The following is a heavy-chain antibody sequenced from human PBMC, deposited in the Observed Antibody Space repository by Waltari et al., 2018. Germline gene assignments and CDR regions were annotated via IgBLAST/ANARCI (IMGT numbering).Heavy chain of an antibody. CDR3: AQEFLGGDRQFSY. J-gene: IGHJ1*01. V-gene: IGHV3-21*06. Sequence: EVQLVESGGGLVQPGGYLRLSCVASGFMFSSYSMNWDRLAPGKGLELVSFISCDNSYTDYSRSLKRRFTISINDAKNSLVLQMNCLGDADTAIFYCAQEFLGGDRQFSYCGQGTLVSVSS. CDR1: GFMFSSYS. CDR2: ISCDNSYT. D-gene: IGHD2-21*02.